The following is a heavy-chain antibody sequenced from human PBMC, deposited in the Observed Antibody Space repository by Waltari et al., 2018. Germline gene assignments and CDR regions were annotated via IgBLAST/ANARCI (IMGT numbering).Heavy chain of an antibody. CDR3: ARRPRTRRGVIINWFDP. V-gene: IGHV4-34*01. CDR2: INHSGST. D-gene: IGHD3-10*01. CDR1: GGSFSGYY. Sequence: QVQLQQWGAGLLKPSETLSLTCAVYGGSFSGYYWSWIRQPPGKGLEWIGEINHSGSTNYNPSLKSRVTISVDTSKNQFSLKLSSVTAADTAVDYCARRPRTRRGVIINWFDPWGQGTLVTVSS. J-gene: IGHJ5*02.